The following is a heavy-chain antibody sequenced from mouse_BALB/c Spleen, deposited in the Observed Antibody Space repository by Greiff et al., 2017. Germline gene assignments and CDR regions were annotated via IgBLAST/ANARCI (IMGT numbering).Heavy chain of an antibody. CDR2: ISSGGGST. CDR3: ARGGLPSLYYYAMDY. CDR1: GFAFSSYD. J-gene: IGHJ4*01. Sequence: DVMLVESGGGLVKPGGSLKLSCAASGFAFSSYDMSWVRQTPEKRLEWVAYISSGGGSTYYPDTVKGRFTISRDNAKNTLYLQMSSLKSEDTAMYYCARGGLPSLYYYAMDYWGQGTSVTVSS. V-gene: IGHV5-12-1*01. D-gene: IGHD5-5*01.